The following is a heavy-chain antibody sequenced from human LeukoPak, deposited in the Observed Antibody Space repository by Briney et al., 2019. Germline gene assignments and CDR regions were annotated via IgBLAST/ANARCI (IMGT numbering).Heavy chain of an antibody. CDR2: IIPILGIA. CDR3: ARELGPRNYMDV. Sequence: GASVKVSCKASGGTFSSYAISWVRQAPGQGLEWMGRIIPILGIANYAQKFQGRVTITADKSASTAYMELSSLRSEDTAVYYCARELGPRNYMDVWGKGTTVTVSS. J-gene: IGHJ6*03. D-gene: IGHD1-26*01. CDR1: GGTFSSYA. V-gene: IGHV1-69*04.